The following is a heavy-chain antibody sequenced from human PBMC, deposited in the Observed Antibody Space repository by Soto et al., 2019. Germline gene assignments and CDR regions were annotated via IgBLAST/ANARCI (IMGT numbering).Heavy chain of an antibody. Sequence: QVQLVESGGGVVQPGRSLRLSCAASGFTFSSYGMHWVRQAPGKGLEWVAVIWYDGSNKYYADSVKGRFTISRDNSKNTLYLQMNSLRAEDTAVYYWAREAYGSGSYTFDYWGQGTLVTVSS. D-gene: IGHD3-10*01. CDR3: AREAYGSGSYTFDY. V-gene: IGHV3-33*01. CDR2: IWYDGSNK. J-gene: IGHJ4*02. CDR1: GFTFSSYG.